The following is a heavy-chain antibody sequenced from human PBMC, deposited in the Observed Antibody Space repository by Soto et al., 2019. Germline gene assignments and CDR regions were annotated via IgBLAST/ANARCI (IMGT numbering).Heavy chain of an antibody. CDR2: IYYSGST. V-gene: IGHV4-59*01. CDR1: GGSISSYY. J-gene: IGHJ6*02. D-gene: IGHD3-3*01. CDR3: ARGRYDFWSGYFPRGYYYYGMDV. Sequence: SETLSLTCTVSGGSISSYYWSWIRQPPGKGLEWIGYIYYSGSTNYNPSLKSRVTISVDTSKNQFSLKLSSVTAADTAVYYCARGRYDFWSGYFPRGYYYYGMDVWGQGTTVPVSS.